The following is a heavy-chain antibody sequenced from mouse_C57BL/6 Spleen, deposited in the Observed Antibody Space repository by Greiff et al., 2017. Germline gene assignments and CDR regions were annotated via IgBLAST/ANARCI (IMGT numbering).Heavy chain of an antibody. CDR3: ARGNAWFAY. CDR1: GYTFTSYG. CDR2: IYPRSGNT. J-gene: IGHJ3*01. D-gene: IGHD2-1*01. Sequence: QVQLKEPGAELARPGASVKLSCKASGYTFTSYGISWVKQRTGQGLEWIGEIYPRSGNTYYNEKFKGKATLTADKSSSTAYMELRSLTSEDSAVYFCARGNAWFAYWGQGTLVTVSA. V-gene: IGHV1-81*01.